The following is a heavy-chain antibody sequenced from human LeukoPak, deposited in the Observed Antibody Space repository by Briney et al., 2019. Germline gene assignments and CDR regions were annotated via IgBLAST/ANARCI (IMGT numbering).Heavy chain of an antibody. D-gene: IGHD2-2*01. J-gene: IGHJ4*02. CDR1: GYSISSGYY. CDR3: ARDEGFGSSTY. V-gene: IGHV4-38-2*02. Sequence: SETLSLTCTVSGYSISSGYYWGWIRQPPGKGLEWIGSIYHSGSTHYNPSLKSRVTISVDTSRNQFSLKLSSVTAADTAVYYCARDEGFGSSTYWGQGTLVTVSS. CDR2: IYHSGST.